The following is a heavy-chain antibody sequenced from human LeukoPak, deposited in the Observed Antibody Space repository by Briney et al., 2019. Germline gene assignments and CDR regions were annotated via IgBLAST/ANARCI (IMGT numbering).Heavy chain of an antibody. CDR1: GGSISSGGYS. CDR2: IYHSGST. V-gene: IGHV4-30-2*01. Sequence: SETLSLTCAVSGGSISSGGYSWSWIRQPPGKGLEWIGYIYHSGSTYYNPSLKSRVTISVDRSKNQFSLKLSSVTAADTAVYYCARAKYYGSGSYMINDAFDIWGQGTMVTVSS. CDR3: ARAKYYGSGSYMINDAFDI. J-gene: IGHJ3*02. D-gene: IGHD3-10*01.